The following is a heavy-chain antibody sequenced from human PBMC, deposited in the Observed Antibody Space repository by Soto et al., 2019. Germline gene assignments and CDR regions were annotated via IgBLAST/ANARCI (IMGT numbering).Heavy chain of an antibody. J-gene: IGHJ4*02. Sequence: GGSLRLSCAASGFTFSSYGMHWVRQAPGKGLEWVAIISYDEINKYYADSVKGRFTISRDNSKNTLYLQMNSLRAEDAAVYYCAKDLVGSNADYLDYWGQGTLVTV. V-gene: IGHV3-30*18. CDR2: ISYDEINK. D-gene: IGHD2-15*01. CDR3: AKDLVGSNADYLDY. CDR1: GFTFSSYG.